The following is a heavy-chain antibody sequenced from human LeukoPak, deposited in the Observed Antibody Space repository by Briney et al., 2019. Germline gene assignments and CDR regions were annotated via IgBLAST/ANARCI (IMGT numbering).Heavy chain of an antibody. J-gene: IGHJ4*02. CDR2: IYHSGST. V-gene: IGHV4-30-2*01. Sequence: SQTLSLTCAVSGGSISSGGYSWSWIRQPPGKGLEWIGYIYHSGSTHYNPSLKSRVTISVDRSKNQFSLKLSSVTAADTAVYYCARGRFGEPIDYWGQGTLVTVSS. CDR1: GGSISSGGYS. D-gene: IGHD3-10*01. CDR3: ARGRFGEPIDY.